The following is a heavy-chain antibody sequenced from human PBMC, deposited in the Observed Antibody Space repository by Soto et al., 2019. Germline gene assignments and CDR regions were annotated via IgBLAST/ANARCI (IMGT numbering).Heavy chain of an antibody. Sequence: TLSLTGVVSGESISRGFYSWSWIRQPPGKGLEYIGYIYPSGSTYYNPSLRSRVTISVDRSKNEFSLNVSTVTAADTALYFCARYSSSSGENWFDPWGQGALVTVSS. CDR3: ARYSSSSGENWFDP. J-gene: IGHJ5*02. CDR2: IYPSGST. CDR1: GESISRGFYS. V-gene: IGHV4-30-2*01. D-gene: IGHD6-6*01.